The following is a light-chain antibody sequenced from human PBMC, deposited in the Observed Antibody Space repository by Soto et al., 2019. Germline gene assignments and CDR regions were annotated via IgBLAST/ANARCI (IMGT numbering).Light chain of an antibody. Sequence: IQMTHSPSTLSASVGARGTITXXASQNINSWSAWYQQKPGKAPKLLIYKASNLESGVPSRFSGSGSGTDFTLPISSLQPDDFATYHCQQYESFFPLTLGGGSKA. V-gene: IGKV1-5*03. CDR3: QQYESFFPLT. CDR2: KAS. CDR1: QNINSW. J-gene: IGKJ4*01.